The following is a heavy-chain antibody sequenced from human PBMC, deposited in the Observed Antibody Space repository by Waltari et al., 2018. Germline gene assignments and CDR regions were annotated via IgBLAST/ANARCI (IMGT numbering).Heavy chain of an antibody. Sequence: VQLVESGGGSVQPGGSLRLSCAASGFHFRNNWMSWVRQAPGKGLEWVANIKQDGSEKYYVDSVKGRFSISRDNAKNSLFLEVNSLRVEDTAVYYCAISGFSGGCTSGCYRFWGQGTLVTVSS. V-gene: IGHV3-7*01. J-gene: IGHJ4*02. CDR3: AISGFSGGCTSGCYRF. D-gene: IGHD6-19*01. CDR2: IKQDGSEK. CDR1: GFHFRNNW.